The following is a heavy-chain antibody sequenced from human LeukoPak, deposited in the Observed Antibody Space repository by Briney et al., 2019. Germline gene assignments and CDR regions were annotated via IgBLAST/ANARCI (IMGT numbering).Heavy chain of an antibody. J-gene: IGHJ4*02. Sequence: GGSLRLSCAASGFTFSRHAMSWVRQAPGKGLEWVSAISGSGGSTYYADSVKGRFTISRDNSKNTLYLQMNSLRAEDTAVYYCAKSVRQLVPFFDYWGQGTLVTVSS. CDR3: AKSVRQLVPFFDY. D-gene: IGHD6-13*01. CDR2: ISGSGGST. V-gene: IGHV3-23*01. CDR1: GFTFSRHA.